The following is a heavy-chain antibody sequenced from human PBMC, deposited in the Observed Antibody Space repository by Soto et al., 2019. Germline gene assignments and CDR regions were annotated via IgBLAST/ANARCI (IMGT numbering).Heavy chain of an antibody. V-gene: IGHV1-24*01. CDR1: GYTLTELS. D-gene: IGHD3-22*01. CDR3: ATDGGPTYYYDSSGYSFDY. Sequence: ASVKVSRKVSGYTLTELSMHCVRQAPGKGPEWMGGFDPEDGETIYAQKFQGRVTMTEDTSTDTAYMELSSLRSEDTAVYYCATDGGPTYYYDSSGYSFDYWGQGTLVTVSS. J-gene: IGHJ4*02. CDR2: FDPEDGET.